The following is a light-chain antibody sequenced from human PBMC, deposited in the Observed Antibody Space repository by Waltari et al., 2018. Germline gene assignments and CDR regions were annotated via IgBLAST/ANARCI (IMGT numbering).Light chain of an antibody. J-gene: IGKJ2*01. CDR2: SAS. Sequence: EIVMTQSPATLSVSPGESATLSCRASQTISSNLAWYQQKPGQAPRLLIYSASTRATGIPARFSGSGSGTEFTLTISSLQSEDFAVYYCQQYNNWPPTYTFGQGTKLDIK. CDR1: QTISSN. CDR3: QQYNNWPPTYT. V-gene: IGKV3-15*01.